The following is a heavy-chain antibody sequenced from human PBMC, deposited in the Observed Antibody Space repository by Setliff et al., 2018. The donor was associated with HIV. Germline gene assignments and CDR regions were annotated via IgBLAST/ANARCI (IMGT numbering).Heavy chain of an antibody. J-gene: IGHJ4*02. CDR3: AGATYASSLYGFYFDS. CDR1: GGSINSGSYY. CDR2: IYMSGTT. Sequence: SSETLSLTCTVSGGSINSGSYYWNWIRQPAGKRLEWIGRIYMSGTTNYNPSLKSRVTMSIDTSKKHFSLKLSSVTAADTAVYYCAGATYASSLYGFYFDSWGQGTLVTSPQ. D-gene: IGHD6-13*01. V-gene: IGHV4-61*02.